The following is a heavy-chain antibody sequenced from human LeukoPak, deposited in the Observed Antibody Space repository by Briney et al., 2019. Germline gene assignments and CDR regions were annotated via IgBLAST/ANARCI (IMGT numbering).Heavy chain of an antibody. CDR3: AKDIAPAVDYAFDI. CDR2: IKPSGTET. V-gene: IGHV3-7*03. CDR1: GFTFSTYW. Sequence: GGSLRLSCAASGFTFSTYWMTWVRQAPGKGLEWVANIKPSGTETYYGDPVKGRFTISRDNAKNSLYLQMNSLRPEDTALYSCAKDIAPAVDYAFDIWGQGTMVSVSS. J-gene: IGHJ3*02. D-gene: IGHD6-13*01.